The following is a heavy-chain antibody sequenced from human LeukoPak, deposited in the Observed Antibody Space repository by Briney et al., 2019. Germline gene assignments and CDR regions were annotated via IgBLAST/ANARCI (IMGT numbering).Heavy chain of an antibody. J-gene: IGHJ6*03. CDR2: IYHSGST. D-gene: IGHD6-13*01. Sequence: SETLSLTCAVSGYSISSGYYWGWIRQPPGKGLEWIGSIYHSGSTYCNPSLKSRVTISVDTSKNQFSLKLSSVTAADTAVYYCAREVRYSSSAYYMDVWGKGTTVTVSS. CDR1: GYSISSGYY. V-gene: IGHV4-38-2*02. CDR3: AREVRYSSSAYYMDV.